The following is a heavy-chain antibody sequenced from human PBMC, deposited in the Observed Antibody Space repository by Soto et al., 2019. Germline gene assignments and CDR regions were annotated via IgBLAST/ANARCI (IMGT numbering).Heavy chain of an antibody. J-gene: IGHJ2*01. D-gene: IGHD3-22*01. CDR3: AKDSTYDYDRWWYFDL. Sequence: EVQLLESGGGLVQPGGSLRLSCAASGFTFSSYAMSWVRQAPGKGLEWVSAISGSGGSTYYADSVKGRFTISRDNSQNTLYLQRNSLRAEDTAVYYCAKDSTYDYDRWWYFDLWGRGTLVTVSS. V-gene: IGHV3-23*01. CDR1: GFTFSSYA. CDR2: ISGSGGST.